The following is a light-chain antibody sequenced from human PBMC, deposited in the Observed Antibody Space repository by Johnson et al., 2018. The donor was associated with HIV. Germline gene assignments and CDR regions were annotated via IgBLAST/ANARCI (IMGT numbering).Light chain of an antibody. Sequence: QSVLTQPPSVSAAPGQKVTISCSGSSSNIGTNSVSWYHQLPGTAPRLLIYENNKRPSGIPDRFSGSKSGTSATLGITGLQTGDEADYYCGGWDSSLSAHYGVRSGT. CDR1: SSNIGTNS. J-gene: IGLJ1*01. V-gene: IGLV1-51*02. CDR2: ENN. CDR3: GGWDSSLSAHYG.